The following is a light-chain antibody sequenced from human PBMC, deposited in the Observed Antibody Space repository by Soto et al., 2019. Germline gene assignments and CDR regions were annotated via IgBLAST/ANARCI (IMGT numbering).Light chain of an antibody. Sequence: IQMTQSPSSLSAAVGDSFTITFRASQTITTYLNWYQQKPGKALKLLISAASNLQSGVTSRFSGSGSGTELTLTISTLQAEDSATSYCQQCYSLQWTVGQGTKV. J-gene: IGKJ1*01. CDR3: QQCYSLQWT. CDR1: QTITTY. CDR2: AAS. V-gene: IGKV1-39*01.